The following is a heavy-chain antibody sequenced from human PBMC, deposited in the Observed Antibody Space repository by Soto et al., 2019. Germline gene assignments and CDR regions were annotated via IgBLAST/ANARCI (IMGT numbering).Heavy chain of an antibody. CDR2: IYYSGST. V-gene: IGHV4-59*08. D-gene: IGHD4-17*01. Sequence: PSETLSLTCTVSGGSISSYYWSWIRQPPGKGLEWIGYIYYSGSTNYNPSLKSRVTMSVDTSRNQFSLKLSSVTAADTAIYYCARPTVTTTSDAFDIWGQGTMVTVSS. CDR3: ARPTVTTTSDAFDI. CDR1: GGSISSYY. J-gene: IGHJ3*02.